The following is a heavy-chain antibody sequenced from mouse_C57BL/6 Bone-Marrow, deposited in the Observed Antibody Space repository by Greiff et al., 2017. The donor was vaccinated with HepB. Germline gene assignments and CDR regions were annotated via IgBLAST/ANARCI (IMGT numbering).Heavy chain of an antibody. J-gene: IGHJ1*03. CDR1: GYSITSGYY. Sequence: ESGPGLVKPSQSLSLTCSVTGYSITSGYYWNWIRQFPGNKLEWMGYISYDGSNNYNPSLKNRISITRDTSKNQFFLKLNSVTTEDTATYYCARDRGGYWYFDVWGTGTTVTVSS. CDR3: ARDRGGYWYFDV. CDR2: ISYDGSN. V-gene: IGHV3-6*01.